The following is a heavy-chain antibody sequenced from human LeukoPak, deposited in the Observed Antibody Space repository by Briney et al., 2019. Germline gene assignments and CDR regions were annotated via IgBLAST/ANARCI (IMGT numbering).Heavy chain of an antibody. CDR1: GYTFTSYG. CDR3: ARDLAMTTVTTQVG. V-gene: IGHV1-18*01. CDR2: ISAYNGNT. Sequence: ASVKVSCKASGYTFTSYGISWVRQAPGQGLEWMGWISAYNGNTNYAQKLQGRVTMTTDTSTSTAYMELRSLRSDDTAVYYCARDLAMTTVTTQVGWGQGTLVTVSS. D-gene: IGHD4-17*01. J-gene: IGHJ4*02.